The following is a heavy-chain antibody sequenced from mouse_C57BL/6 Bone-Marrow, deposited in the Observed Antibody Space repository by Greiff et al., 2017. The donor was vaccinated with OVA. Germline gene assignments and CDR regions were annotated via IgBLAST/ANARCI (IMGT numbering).Heavy chain of an antibody. CDR2: ISSGGSYT. D-gene: IGHD2-3*01. CDR3: ARHGGGLLHGFDY. J-gene: IGHJ3*01. Sequence: EVKLVESGGDLVKPGGSLKLSCAASGFTFSSYGMSWVRQTPDKRLEWVATISSGGSYTYYPDSVKGRFTISRDNAKNTLYLQMSSLKSEDTAMYYCARHGGGLLHGFDYWGQGTLVTVSA. V-gene: IGHV5-6*01. CDR1: GFTFSSYG.